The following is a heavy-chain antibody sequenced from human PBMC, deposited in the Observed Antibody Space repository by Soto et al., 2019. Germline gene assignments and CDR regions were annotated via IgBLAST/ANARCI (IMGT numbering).Heavy chain of an antibody. Sequence: VQLVESGGGLVKPGGSLRLSCAASGFTFSNAWMSWVRQAPGKGLEWVGSIYYSGSTYYNPSLKSRVTISVDTSKNQFSLKLSSVTAADTAVYYCARNRGTKGYDYWGQGTLVTVSS. V-gene: IGHV4-59*05. CDR1: GFTFSNAW. J-gene: IGHJ4*02. CDR2: IYYSGST. D-gene: IGHD2-15*01. CDR3: ARNRGTKGYDY.